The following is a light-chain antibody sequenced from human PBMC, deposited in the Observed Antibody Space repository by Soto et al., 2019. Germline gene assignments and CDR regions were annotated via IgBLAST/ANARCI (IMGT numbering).Light chain of an antibody. Sequence: DIQMTQSPSTLSGSVGDRVTITCRANQSIRDSMAWYQQRPGKAPKLLIYKASTLKSGVPSRFSGSGSGTEFTLTISSLQPDDFATYYCQHYNSYSEAFGQGTKVDIK. V-gene: IGKV1-5*03. CDR1: QSIRDS. J-gene: IGKJ1*01. CDR2: KAS. CDR3: QHYNSYSEA.